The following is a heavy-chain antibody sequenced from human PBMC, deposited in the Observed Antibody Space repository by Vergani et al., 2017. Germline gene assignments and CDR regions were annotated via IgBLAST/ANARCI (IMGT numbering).Heavy chain of an antibody. V-gene: IGHV3-23*01. J-gene: IGHJ6*02. D-gene: IGHD5-12*01. CDR1: GFTFNHYA. CDR3: AKANPRNSGYDYLDYYHAMDV. Sequence: EVQLLESGGDLVQPGGSLRLSCAASGFTFNHYAMNWVRQAPGKGLEWVSGISGSGGSTYYAGSVKGRFTISRDSSKNTLYLQMNSLSAGDTAVYYCAKANPRNSGYDYLDYYHAMDVRGQGTTVTVSS. CDR2: ISGSGGST.